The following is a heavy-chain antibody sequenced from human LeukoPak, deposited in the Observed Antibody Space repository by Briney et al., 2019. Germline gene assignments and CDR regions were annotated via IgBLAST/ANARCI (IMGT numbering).Heavy chain of an antibody. CDR1: GGSISSSY. CDR3: ARDYGDIPPDWYYDL. V-gene: IGHV4-59*01. J-gene: IGHJ2*01. Sequence: SETLSLTCTVSGGSISSSYWSWIRQPPGKGLEWIGYIYYTGSTTYNPSLKSRVTISVDTSKNQFSLKLRSVTAADTAVYYCARDYGDIPPDWYYDLWGRGTLVTDSS. D-gene: IGHD4-17*01. CDR2: IYYTGST.